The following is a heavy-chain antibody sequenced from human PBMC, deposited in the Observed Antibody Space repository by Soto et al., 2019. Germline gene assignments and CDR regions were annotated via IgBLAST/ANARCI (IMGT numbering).Heavy chain of an antibody. CDR1: GGSISSYY. CDR2: IYYSGST. D-gene: IGHD3-10*01. J-gene: IGHJ4*02. CDR3: ARQAGFGEPHDY. Sequence: SETLSLTCTVSGGSISSYYWSWIRQPPGKGLEWIGYIYYSGSTNYNPSLKSRVTISVDTSKNQFSLKLSSVTAADTAVYYCARQAGFGEPHDYWGQGTLVTVSS. V-gene: IGHV4-59*08.